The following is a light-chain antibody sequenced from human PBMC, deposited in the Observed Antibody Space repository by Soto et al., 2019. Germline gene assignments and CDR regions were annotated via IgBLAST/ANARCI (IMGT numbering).Light chain of an antibody. V-gene: IGLV1-51*02. CDR2: ENN. CDR1: SSSIGSNC. CDR3: GRWDNSLSAGV. Sequence: QSALTQPPSVSAAPGQKVTISCSGSSSSIGSNCVSWFQQLPGTAPKLLISENNKRPSGIPDRFSGSKSGTSATLDITGLQTGDEADYYCGRWDNSLSAGVFGTGTKVTVL. J-gene: IGLJ1*01.